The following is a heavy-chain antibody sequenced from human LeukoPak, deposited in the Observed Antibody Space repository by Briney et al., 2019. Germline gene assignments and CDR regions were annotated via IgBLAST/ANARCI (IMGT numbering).Heavy chain of an antibody. V-gene: IGHV3-30*18. CDR2: ISYDGSNK. CDR3: AKVWWLVDAFDI. CDR1: GFTFSSYG. D-gene: IGHD6-19*01. J-gene: IGHJ3*02. Sequence: GGSLRLSCAASGFTFSSYGMHWVRQAPGKGLEWVAVISYDGSNKYYADSVKGRFTISRDNSKNTLYLQMNSLRAEDTAVYYCAKVWWLVDAFDIWGQGTMVTVSS.